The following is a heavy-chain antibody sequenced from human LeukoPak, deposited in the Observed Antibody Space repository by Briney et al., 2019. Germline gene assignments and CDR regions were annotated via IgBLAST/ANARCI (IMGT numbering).Heavy chain of an antibody. CDR1: GGTFSSYA. CDR2: IIPIFGTA. CDR3: ARGRFTIFGVVISPGDAFDI. Sequence: ASVKVSCKASGGTFSSYAISWVRQAPGQGLEWMGGIIPIFGTANYAQKFQGRVTITADKSTSTAYMELSSLRSEDTAVYYCARGRFTIFGVVISPGDAFDIWGQGTMVTVSS. D-gene: IGHD3-3*01. J-gene: IGHJ3*02. V-gene: IGHV1-69*06.